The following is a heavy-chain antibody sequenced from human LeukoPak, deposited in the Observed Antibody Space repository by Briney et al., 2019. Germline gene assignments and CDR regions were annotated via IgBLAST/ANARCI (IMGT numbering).Heavy chain of an antibody. D-gene: IGHD5-18*01. CDR3: TRGGSAYYSYGYY. CDR2: IRSKAYGGTT. J-gene: IGHJ4*02. CDR1: GFTFGDYA. V-gene: IGHV3-49*04. Sequence: PGRSLRLSCTASGFTFGDYAMSWVRQAPGKGLEWVGFIRSKAYGGTTEYAASVKGRFTISRDDSKSIAYLQMNSLKTEDTAVYYCTRGGSAYYSYGYYWGQGTLVTVSS.